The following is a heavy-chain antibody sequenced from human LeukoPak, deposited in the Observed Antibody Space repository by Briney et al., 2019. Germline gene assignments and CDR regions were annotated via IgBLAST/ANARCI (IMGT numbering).Heavy chain of an antibody. Sequence: SQTLSLTCAVSGGSISSGGYSWSWIRQPPGKGRGRFGYIFHGGNTSYTPSRNNQLPTQVNGSRNHFSRWLASVPATSLPVNXXXXXXYYYYGMDVWGQGTTVTVSS. CDR1: GGSISSGGYS. CDR2: IFHGGNT. J-gene: IGHJ6*02. CDR3: XXXXYYYYGMDV. V-gene: IGHV4-30-2*01. D-gene: IGHD3-16*02.